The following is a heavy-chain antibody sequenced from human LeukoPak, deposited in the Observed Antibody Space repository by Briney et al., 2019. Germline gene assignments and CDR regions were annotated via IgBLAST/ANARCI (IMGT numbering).Heavy chain of an antibody. Sequence: SVKVSCKASGGTFSTYGINWVRQAPGQGLEWMGGIIPIFDTTNYAQKFQGRVTITTDESTSTAYMELSSLRSEGTAVYYCARSGHSKQWFVRPYYYYMDVWGKGTTVTVSS. CDR3: ARSGHSKQWFVRPYYYYMDV. V-gene: IGHV1-69*05. J-gene: IGHJ6*03. CDR1: GGTFSTYG. D-gene: IGHD3-10*01. CDR2: IIPIFDTT.